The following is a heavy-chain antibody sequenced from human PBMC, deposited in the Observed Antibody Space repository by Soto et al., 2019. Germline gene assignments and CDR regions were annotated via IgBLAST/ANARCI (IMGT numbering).Heavy chain of an antibody. D-gene: IGHD5-18*01. CDR3: AREGREERYSSNLDSYGTAH. CDR2: IIPIFGTA. V-gene: IGHV1-69*01. Sequence: QVQLVQSGAEVRKPGSSVKVSCKASGGTFSSYAISWVRQAPGQGLEWMGGIIPIFGTANYAQKFQGRVTITADEYTYTAYVERSSLTSEDIAVYYCAREGREERYSSNLDSYGTAHWGQGTTVIVSS. CDR1: GGTFSSYA. J-gene: IGHJ6*01.